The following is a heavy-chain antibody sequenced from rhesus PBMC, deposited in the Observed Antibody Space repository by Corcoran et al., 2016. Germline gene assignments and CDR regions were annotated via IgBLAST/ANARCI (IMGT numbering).Heavy chain of an antibody. CDR2: ISESGSTR. J-gene: IGHJ4*01. D-gene: IGHD5-24*01. Sequence: DVQLVESGGGLVKPGGSLRLSCVASGFTFSGYEMHWVRQAPGKGLEWVSVISESGSTRFYADSVKGRFTISRDNAKNSLFLQMNSLGAEDTAVYYCTRARGGGGYSNYDYWGQGVLVSVSS. CDR1: GFTFSGYE. V-gene: IGHV3-100*02. CDR3: TRARGGGGYSNYDY.